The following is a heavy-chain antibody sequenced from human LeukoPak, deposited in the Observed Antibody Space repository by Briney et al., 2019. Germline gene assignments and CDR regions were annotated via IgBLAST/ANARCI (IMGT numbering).Heavy chain of an antibody. J-gene: IGHJ5*02. D-gene: IGHD6-13*01. V-gene: IGHV1-2*06. CDR3: ASLAAAATNWFDP. CDR1: GYTFTGYY. CDR2: INPNSGGT. Sequence: GASVKVSCKASGYTFTGYYMHWVRQAPGQGLEWMGRINPNSGGTNYAQKFQGRVTMIRDTSISTAYMELSRLRSDDTAVYYCASLAAAATNWFDPWGQGTLVTVSS.